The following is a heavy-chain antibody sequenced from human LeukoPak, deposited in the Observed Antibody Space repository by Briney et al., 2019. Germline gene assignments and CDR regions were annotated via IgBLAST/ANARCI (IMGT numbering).Heavy chain of an antibody. CDR3: ARAQEGCSRASCYLEP. D-gene: IGHD2-2*01. CDR2: IHHKWGT. V-gene: IGHV4-4*02. J-gene: IGHJ5*02. Sequence: PSETLSLTCAVSGVSISSSNWWNWVRQTPEKGLEWIGEIHHKWGTNYNPSLKSRLTISVDKSKNQVSLRLSSVAAADTALYYCARAQEGCSRASCYLEPWGQGTLVTVSS. CDR1: GVSISSSNW.